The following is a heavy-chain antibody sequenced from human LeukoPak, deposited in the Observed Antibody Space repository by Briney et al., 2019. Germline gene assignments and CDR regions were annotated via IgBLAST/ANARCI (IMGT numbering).Heavy chain of an antibody. CDR2: INSDGSST. CDR1: GFTFSAYS. Sequence: PGGSLRLSCAASGFTFSAYSMNWVRQAPGKGLVWVSRINSDGSSTSYADSVKGRFTISRDNAKNTLYLQMNSLRAEDTAVYYCARGLYSSGWFYFDYWGQGTLVTVSS. V-gene: IGHV3-74*01. CDR3: ARGLYSSGWFYFDY. J-gene: IGHJ4*02. D-gene: IGHD6-19*01.